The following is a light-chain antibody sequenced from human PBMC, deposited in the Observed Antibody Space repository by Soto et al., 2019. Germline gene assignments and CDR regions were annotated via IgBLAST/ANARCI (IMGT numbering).Light chain of an antibody. J-gene: IGKJ4*01. CDR1: QSLLYSSNNKNY. V-gene: IGKV4-1*01. CDR2: WAS. CDR3: QQYNHWPRMLS. Sequence: DIVMTQSPDSLPVSLGERATINCKSSQSLLYSSNNKNYLAWYQQKPGQPPKLLIFWASTRESGVPDRFSGSGSGTDFTLTISRLQAEDFAIYYCQQYNHWPRMLSFGGGTKVELK.